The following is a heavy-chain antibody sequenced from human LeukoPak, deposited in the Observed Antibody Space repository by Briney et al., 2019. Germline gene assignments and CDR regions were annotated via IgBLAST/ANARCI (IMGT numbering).Heavy chain of an antibody. J-gene: IGHJ4*02. CDR1: VGSISSGCYS. CDR3: AREGRDDGIDY. V-gene: IGHV4-30-2*01. CDR2: IYHSGST. D-gene: IGHD1-1*01. Sequence: SGTLSLTCAVSVGSISSGCYSWSWLRQPPGKGLEWIGYIYHSGSTYSNPSLKSRVTISVDRSKNQFSLKLSSATAADTAVYYCAREGRDDGIDYWGQGTLVTVSS.